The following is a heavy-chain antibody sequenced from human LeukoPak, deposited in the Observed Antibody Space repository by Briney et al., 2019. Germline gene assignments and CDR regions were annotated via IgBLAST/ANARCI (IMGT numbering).Heavy chain of an antibody. CDR3: AKDPTQYCSSTSCYRYYFDY. V-gene: IGHV3-30*02. Sequence: PGGSLRLSCAASGFTFSSYGMHWVRQAPGKGLEWVAFIRYDGSNKYYADSVKGRFTISRDNSKNTLYLQMNSLRAEDTAVYYCAKDPTQYCSSTSCYRYYFDYWGQGTLVTVSS. CDR1: GFTFSSYG. J-gene: IGHJ4*02. D-gene: IGHD2-2*02. CDR2: IRYDGSNK.